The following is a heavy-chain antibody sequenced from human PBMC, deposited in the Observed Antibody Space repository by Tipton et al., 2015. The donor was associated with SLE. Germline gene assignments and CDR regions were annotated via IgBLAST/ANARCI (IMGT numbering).Heavy chain of an antibody. CDR3: ARGLKQWLVKGAFDI. Sequence: LRLSCAVYGGSFSGYYWSWIRQPPGKGLEWIGEINHSGSTNYNPSLKSRVTISVDTSKNQFSLKLSSVTAADTAVYYCARGLKQWLVKGAFDIWGQGTMVTVSS. D-gene: IGHD6-19*01. CDR2: INHSGST. V-gene: IGHV4-34*01. CDR1: GGSFSGYY. J-gene: IGHJ3*02.